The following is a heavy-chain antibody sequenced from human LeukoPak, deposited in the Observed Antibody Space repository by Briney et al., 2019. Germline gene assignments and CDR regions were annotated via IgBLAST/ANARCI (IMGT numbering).Heavy chain of an antibody. CDR2: MNPNSGNT. Sequence: GASVKVSCKASGGTFSSYAISWVRQAPGQGLEWMGWMNPNSGNTGYAQKFQGRVTMTRNTSISTAYMELSSLRSEDTAVYYCARGPYCSGGSCYSRGDWFDPWGQGTLVTVSS. CDR3: ARGPYCSGGSCYSRGDWFDP. CDR1: GGTFSSYA. V-gene: IGHV1-8*02. D-gene: IGHD2-15*01. J-gene: IGHJ5*02.